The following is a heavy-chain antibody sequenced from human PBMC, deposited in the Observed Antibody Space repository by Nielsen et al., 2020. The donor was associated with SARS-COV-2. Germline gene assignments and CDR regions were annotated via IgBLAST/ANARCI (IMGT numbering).Heavy chain of an antibody. CDR3: AKGHLGSYSLFDY. J-gene: IGHJ4*02. CDR1: GFTFSSYS. Sequence: GGSLRLSCAASGFTFSSYSMNWVRQAPGKGLEWVSSISSSSSYIYYADSVKGRFTISRDNAKNSLYLQMNSLRAEDTAVYYCAKGHLGSYSLFDYWGQGTLVTVSS. D-gene: IGHD1-26*01. V-gene: IGHV3-21*01. CDR2: ISSSSSYI.